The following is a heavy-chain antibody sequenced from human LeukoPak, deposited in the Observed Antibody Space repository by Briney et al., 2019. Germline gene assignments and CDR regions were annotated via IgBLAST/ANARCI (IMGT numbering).Heavy chain of an antibody. CDR1: GGSISSSSYY. CDR3: ARGDSSRGDAFDI. V-gene: IGHV4-39*01. Sequence: SETLSLTCTVSGGSISSSSYYWGWIRQPPGKGLEWIGSIYYSGSTYYNPSLKSRVTIFVDTSKNQFSLKLSSVTAADAAVYYCARGDSSRGDAFDIWGQGTMVTVSS. CDR2: IYYSGST. D-gene: IGHD3-22*01. J-gene: IGHJ3*02.